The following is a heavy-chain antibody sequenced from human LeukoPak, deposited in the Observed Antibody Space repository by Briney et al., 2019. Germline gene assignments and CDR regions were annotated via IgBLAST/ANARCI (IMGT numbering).Heavy chain of an antibody. CDR3: ARGRGIVVVPAAPDV. D-gene: IGHD2-2*01. CDR1: GYTFTSYD. V-gene: IGHV1-8*01. CDR2: MNPNSGNT. J-gene: IGHJ6*02. Sequence: ASVKVSCKASGYTFTSYDINWVRQATGQGLEWMGWMNPNSGNTGYAQKFQGRVTMTRNTSISTAYMELSRLRSDDTAVYYCARGRGIVVVPAAPDVWGQGTTVTVSS.